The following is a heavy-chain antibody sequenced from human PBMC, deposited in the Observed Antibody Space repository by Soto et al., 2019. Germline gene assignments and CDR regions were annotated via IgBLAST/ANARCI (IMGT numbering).Heavy chain of an antibody. V-gene: IGHV6-1*01. D-gene: IGHD1-7*01. CDR2: TYYRSKWYN. Sequence: SQTLSLTCAISGDSVSSNSAAWNWIRQSPSRGLEWLGRTYYRSKWYNDYAVSVKSRITINPDTSKNQFSLQLNSVTPEDTAVYYCARDRNPIYNLNYVAWFDPWGQGTLVTVSS. CDR3: ARDRNPIYNLNYVAWFDP. J-gene: IGHJ5*02. CDR1: GDSVSSNSAA.